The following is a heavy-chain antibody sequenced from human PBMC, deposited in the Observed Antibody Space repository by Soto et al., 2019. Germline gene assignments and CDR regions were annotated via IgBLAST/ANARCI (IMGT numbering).Heavy chain of an antibody. V-gene: IGHV3-30-3*01. CDR1: GFTFSSYA. CDR3: ASELVSDFDY. Sequence: GGSLRLSCAASGFTFSSYAMHWVRQAPGKGLEWVAVISYDGSNKYYADSVKGRFTISRDNSKNTLYLQMNSLRAEDTAVYYCASELVSDFDYWGQGTLVTVSS. J-gene: IGHJ4*02. CDR2: ISYDGSNK. D-gene: IGHD6-13*01.